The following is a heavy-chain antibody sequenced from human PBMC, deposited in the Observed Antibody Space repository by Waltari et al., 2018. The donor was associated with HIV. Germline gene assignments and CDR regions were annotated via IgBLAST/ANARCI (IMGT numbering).Heavy chain of an antibody. Sequence: QVYLMESGGGVVQPGGSLKLSCAASGFTFSSYGMHWVRQAPGKGWEWVAVIWSDGYNKFYADSVRGRFTFARDNSKYTLSLQRNSLRAEDTALYYCVKERGPFNGFDIWGQGTMVTVSS. CDR1: GFTFSSYG. CDR2: IWSDGYNK. V-gene: IGHV3-33*06. J-gene: IGHJ3*02. CDR3: VKERGPFNGFDI. D-gene: IGHD3-16*01.